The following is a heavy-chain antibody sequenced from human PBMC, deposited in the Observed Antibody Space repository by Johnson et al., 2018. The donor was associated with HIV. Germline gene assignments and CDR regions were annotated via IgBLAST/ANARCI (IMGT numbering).Heavy chain of an antibody. CDR2: IYSGGST. J-gene: IGHJ3*02. D-gene: IGHD6-13*01. V-gene: IGHV3-53*01. CDR3: ARNWAAGIAAATMWWHAFDI. CDR1: GFTVSSNY. Sequence: VQLVESGGGLIQPGGSLRLSCAASGFTVSSNYMSWVRQAPGKGLAWVSVIYSGGSTSYADSVTGRFTISRDNSKNTLYLQMNSLRAEDTAVYYCARNWAAGIAAATMWWHAFDIWGQGTMVTVSS.